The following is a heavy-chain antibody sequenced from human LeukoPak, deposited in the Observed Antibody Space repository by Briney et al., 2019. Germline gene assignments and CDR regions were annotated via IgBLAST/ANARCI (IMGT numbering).Heavy chain of an antibody. J-gene: IGHJ4*02. V-gene: IGHV3-30-3*01. CDR3: SKEVSVSKTLDY. CDR2: ISYDGSNK. D-gene: IGHD5/OR15-5a*01. CDR1: GFTFSSYA. Sequence: GGSLRLSCAASGFTFSSYAMHWVRQAPGKGLEWVAVISYDGSNKYYADSVRGRFTISRDNSKNTLYLQMNSLRAEDTALYYCSKEVSVSKTLDYWGQGTLVTVSS.